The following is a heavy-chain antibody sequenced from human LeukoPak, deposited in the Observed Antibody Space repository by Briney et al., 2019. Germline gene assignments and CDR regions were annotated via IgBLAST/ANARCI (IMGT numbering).Heavy chain of an antibody. CDR2: ISWNSGSI. CDR1: GFTFDDYA. CDR3: AKVNQRRGYDSSGYYG. V-gene: IGHV3-9*01. J-gene: IGHJ4*02. D-gene: IGHD3-22*01. Sequence: PGGSLRLSCAASGFTFDDYAMHWVRQAPGKGLEWVSGISWNSGSIGYADSVKGRFTISRDNAKNSLYLQMNSLRAEDTALYYCAKVNQRRGYDSSGYYGWGQGTLVTVSS.